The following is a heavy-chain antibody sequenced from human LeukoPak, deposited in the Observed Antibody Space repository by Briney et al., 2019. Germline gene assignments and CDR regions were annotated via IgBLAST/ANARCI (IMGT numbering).Heavy chain of an antibody. J-gene: IGHJ4*02. CDR3: ANIKAGDGTFDY. CDR2: INPSGGTT. Sequence: ASVKVSCKASGYIFTGYCMHWVRQAPGQGLEWMGIINPSGGTTSYAQKFQGRVTMTRDTSISTAYMELSRLRSDDTAVYYCANIKAGDGTFDYWGQGTLVTVSS. CDR1: GYIFTGYC. D-gene: IGHD3-10*01. V-gene: IGHV1-46*01.